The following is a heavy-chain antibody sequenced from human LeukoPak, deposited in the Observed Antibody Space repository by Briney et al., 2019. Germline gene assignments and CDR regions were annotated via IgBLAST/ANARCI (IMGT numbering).Heavy chain of an antibody. CDR1: GYTLTELS. CDR2: FDPEDGET. CDR3: ATVGDSSSYWFDP. D-gene: IGHD6-6*01. J-gene: IGHJ5*02. V-gene: IGHV1-24*01. Sequence: ASVKVSCKVSGYTLTELSMHWVRQAPGKGLEWMGGFDPEDGETIYAQKFQGRVTTTEDTSTDTAYMELSSLRSEDTAVYYCATVGDSSSYWFDPWGQGTLVTVSS.